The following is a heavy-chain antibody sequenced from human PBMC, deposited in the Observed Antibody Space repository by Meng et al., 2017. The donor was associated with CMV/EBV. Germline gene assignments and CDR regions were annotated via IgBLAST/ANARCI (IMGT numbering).Heavy chain of an antibody. CDR3: TTESAIFGVVKVNYYYGMDV. Sequence: GGSLRLSCAASGFTFSNAWMSWVRQAPGKGLEWVGRIKSKTDGGTTDYAAPVKGRFTISRDDSKNTLYLQMNSLKTEDTAVYYCTTESAIFGVVKVNYYYGMDVWGQETTVTVSS. CDR2: IKSKTDGGTT. V-gene: IGHV3-15*01. J-gene: IGHJ6*02. CDR1: GFTFSNAW. D-gene: IGHD3-3*01.